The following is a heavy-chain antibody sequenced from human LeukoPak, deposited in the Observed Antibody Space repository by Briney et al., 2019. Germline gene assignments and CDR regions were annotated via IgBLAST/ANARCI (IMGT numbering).Heavy chain of an antibody. V-gene: IGHV3-23*01. J-gene: IGHJ6*02. CDR1: GFTFSSYA. CDR2: ISGSGGST. Sequence: GGSLRLSCAASGFTFSSYAMSWVRQAPGKGLEWVSAISGSGGSTYYADSVKGRFTISRDNAQNSLYLQMNSLRAEDTAVYYCARDNGMDVWGQGTTVIVSS. CDR3: ARDNGMDV.